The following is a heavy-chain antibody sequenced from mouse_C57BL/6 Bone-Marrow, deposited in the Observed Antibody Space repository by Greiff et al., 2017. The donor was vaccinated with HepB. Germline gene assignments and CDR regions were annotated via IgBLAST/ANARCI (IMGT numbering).Heavy chain of an antibody. Sequence: VQLKQSGPELVKPGASVKMSCKASGYTFTDYNMHWVKQSHGKSLEWIGYINPNNGGTSYNQKFKGKATLTVNKSSSTAYMELRSLTSEDSAVYYCARKITTVPFAYWGQGTLVTVSA. CDR1: GYTFTDYN. V-gene: IGHV1-22*01. D-gene: IGHD1-1*01. CDR2: INPNNGGT. CDR3: ARKITTVPFAY. J-gene: IGHJ3*01.